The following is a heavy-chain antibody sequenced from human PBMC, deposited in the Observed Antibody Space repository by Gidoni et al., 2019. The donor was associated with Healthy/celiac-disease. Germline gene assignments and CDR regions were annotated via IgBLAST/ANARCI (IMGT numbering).Heavy chain of an antibody. J-gene: IGHJ5*02. V-gene: IGHV4-4*07. D-gene: IGHD2-8*01. CDR2: IYTSGST. CDR1: VGSISSYY. CDR3: ARDIVLMVYAISPAYNWFDP. Sequence: QVQLQESGPGLVKPSETLSLTCTVSVGSISSYYWGWIRQPAGKGLEWIGRIYTSGSTNYNPSLKSRVTMSVDTSKIQFSLKLSSVTAADTAVYYCARDIVLMVYAISPAYNWFDPWGQGTLVTVSS.